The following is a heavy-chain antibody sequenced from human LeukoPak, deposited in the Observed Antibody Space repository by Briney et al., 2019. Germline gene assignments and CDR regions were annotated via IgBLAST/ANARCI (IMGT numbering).Heavy chain of an antibody. CDR1: GYTFTGYY. J-gene: IGHJ5*02. V-gene: IGHV1-2*02. D-gene: IGHD4-11*01. Sequence: GASVKVSCKASGYTFTGYYMHWVRQAPGLGLEWMGWINPNSGGTNYAQKFQGRVTMTRDTSISTAYMELSRLRSDDTAVYYCARERLQNYNWFDPWGQGTLVTVSS. CDR2: INPNSGGT. CDR3: ARERLQNYNWFDP.